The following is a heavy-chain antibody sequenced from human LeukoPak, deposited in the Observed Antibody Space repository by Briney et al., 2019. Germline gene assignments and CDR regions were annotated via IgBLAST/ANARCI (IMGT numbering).Heavy chain of an antibody. V-gene: IGHV3-23*01. CDR2: ISGGGGST. CDR1: GFTFSSYA. Sequence: GGSLRLSCAASGFTFSSYAMSWVRQAPGKGLEWVSAISGGGGSTYYADSVKGRFTISRDNSKNTLYLQMNSLRAEDTAVYYCAKGQIREYYYDSSGYPFDYWGQGTLVTVSS. J-gene: IGHJ4*02. CDR3: AKGQIREYYYDSSGYPFDY. D-gene: IGHD3-22*01.